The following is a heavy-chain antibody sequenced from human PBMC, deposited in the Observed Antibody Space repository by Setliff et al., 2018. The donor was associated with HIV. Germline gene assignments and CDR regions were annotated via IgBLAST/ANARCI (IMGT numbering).Heavy chain of an antibody. CDR3: ARDPRSGYDSDTAMVTVYYYYMDV. CDR1: GYTFINFG. CDR2: ISGYNGNT. V-gene: IGHV1-18*04. D-gene: IGHD5-18*01. Sequence: ASVKVSCKASGYTFINFGITWVRQAPGQGLEWVGYISGYNGNTKYAQNVQGRVTMTTDTSTSTAYMELRSLRYDDTAVYYRARDPRSGYDSDTAMVTVYYYYMDVWGKGTTVTVSS. J-gene: IGHJ6*03.